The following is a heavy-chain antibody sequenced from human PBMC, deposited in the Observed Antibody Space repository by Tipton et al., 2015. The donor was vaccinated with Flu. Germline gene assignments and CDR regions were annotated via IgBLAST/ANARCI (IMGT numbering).Heavy chain of an antibody. V-gene: IGHV4-4*07. Sequence: LRLSCIVSGGAITGHSWNWIRQPAGKSLEWIGRVSTTKRTDYNPSLKSRVTMSVDMSTNQFSLTLISVSAADTAVYYCVRVDYDNSWTLFDFWGRGILVTVSS. CDR1: GGAITGHS. CDR3: VRVDYDNSWTLFDF. CDR2: VSTTKRT. D-gene: IGHD3-22*01. J-gene: IGHJ4*02.